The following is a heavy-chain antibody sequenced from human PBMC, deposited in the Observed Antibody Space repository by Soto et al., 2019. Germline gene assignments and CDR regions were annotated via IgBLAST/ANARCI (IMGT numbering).Heavy chain of an antibody. Sequence: QVQLVQSGAEVKKPGASVKISCKTSGYTFTSYALHWVRQAPGQRLEWMGWINAGNGNTKYSQKFQGRVIITRDTSASTAYMELRSLRSEDTAVYYCARDSGGMDVWGQGTTVTVSS. V-gene: IGHV1-3*01. CDR3: ARDSGGMDV. J-gene: IGHJ6*02. CDR1: GYTFTSYA. CDR2: INAGNGNT.